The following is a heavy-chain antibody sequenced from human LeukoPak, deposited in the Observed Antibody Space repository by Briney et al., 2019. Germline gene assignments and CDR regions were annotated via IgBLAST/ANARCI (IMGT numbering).Heavy chain of an antibody. CDR2: INHSGST. CDR1: GGSFSGFS. Sequence: SETLSLTCAIYGGSFSGFSWSLVRQSPGKGLQWIGEINHSGSTNYIPSLKSRVIISVDTSKNQFSLKLSSVTAADTAVYYCATLDFSHGLDYWGQGILVTVSS. CDR3: ATLDFSHGLDY. V-gene: IGHV4-34*01. J-gene: IGHJ4*02. D-gene: IGHD3/OR15-3a*01.